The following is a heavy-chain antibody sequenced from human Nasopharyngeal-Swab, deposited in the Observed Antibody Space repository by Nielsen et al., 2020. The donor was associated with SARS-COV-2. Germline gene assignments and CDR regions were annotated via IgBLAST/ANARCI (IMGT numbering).Heavy chain of an antibody. J-gene: IGHJ4*02. V-gene: IGHV1-69*01. CDR3: AREMATRNFDY. Sequence: WVRQAPGQGLEWMGGIIPIFGTANYAQKFQGRVTITADESTSTAYMELSSLRSEDTAVYYCAREMATRNFDYRGQGTLVTVSS. D-gene: IGHD5-24*01. CDR2: IIPIFGTA.